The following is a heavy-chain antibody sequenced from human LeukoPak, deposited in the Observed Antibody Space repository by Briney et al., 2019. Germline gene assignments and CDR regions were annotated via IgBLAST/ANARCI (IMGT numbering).Heavy chain of an antibody. V-gene: IGHV3-30*03. D-gene: IGHD1-1*01. Sequence: GRSLRLSCVASGFTFSSYGMHWVRQAPGKGLEWVAVISNDGSNKYYADSVKGRFTISRDNSKNTLYLQMNSLRAEDTAVYYCARGPKYIASTGPHYFDYWGQGTLVTVSS. CDR1: GFTFSSYG. CDR2: ISNDGSNK. J-gene: IGHJ4*02. CDR3: ARGPKYIASTGPHYFDY.